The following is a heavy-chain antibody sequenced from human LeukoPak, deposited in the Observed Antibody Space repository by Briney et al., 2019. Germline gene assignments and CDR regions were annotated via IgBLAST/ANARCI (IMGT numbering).Heavy chain of an antibody. V-gene: IGHV4-39*01. D-gene: IGHD3-3*01. CDR3: ARQWGSGYGY. CDR1: GGSISSSSYY. Sequence: SETLSLTCTVSGGSISSSSYYWGWIRQPPGKGLEWTGSIYYSGSTYYNPSLKSRVIISVDTSKNQFSLKLSSVTAADTAVYYCARQWGSGYGYWGQGTLVTVSS. CDR2: IYYSGST. J-gene: IGHJ4*02.